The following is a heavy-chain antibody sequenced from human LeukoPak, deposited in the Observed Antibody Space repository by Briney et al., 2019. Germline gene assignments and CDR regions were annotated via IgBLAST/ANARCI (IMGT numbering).Heavy chain of an antibody. CDR3: TRHIYHLGCDH. D-gene: IGHD1-14*01. CDR2: INYSGNT. V-gene: IGHV4-59*08. J-gene: IGHJ4*02. CDR1: VGSISGQY. Sequence: ETLSLTCTVSVGSISGQYVGWVRQPPGKGLEWIGWINYSGNTKYSTSLKSRVTISLDTSQNQAYLRLTYVTAADTAVYYCTRHIYHLGCDHWGQGTLVAVSS.